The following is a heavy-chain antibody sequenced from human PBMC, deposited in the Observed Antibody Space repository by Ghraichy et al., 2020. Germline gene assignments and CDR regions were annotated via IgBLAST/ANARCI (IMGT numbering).Heavy chain of an antibody. Sequence: SQTLSLTCAVYGGSFSGYYWSWIRQPPGKGLEWIGEINHSGSTNYNPSLKSRVTISVDTSKNQFSLKLSSVTAADTAVYYCARGRGRDGYEGYWGQGTLVTVSS. V-gene: IGHV4-34*01. CDR1: GGSFSGYY. CDR2: INHSGST. J-gene: IGHJ4*02. D-gene: IGHD5-24*01. CDR3: ARGRGRDGYEGY.